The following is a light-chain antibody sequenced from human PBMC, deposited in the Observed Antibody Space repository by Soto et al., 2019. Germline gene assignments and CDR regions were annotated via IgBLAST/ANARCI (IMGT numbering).Light chain of an antibody. CDR3: SSYTSSYTRV. V-gene: IGLV2-14*01. Sequence: QSALTQPASVSGSPGQSITISCTGTSSDVGGYNYVSWHQQHPGKAPKLMIYEVSNRPSGVSDRFSGSKSGNTASLTISGLQAEDEADYYCSSYTSSYTRVFGGGTKLTVL. CDR2: EVS. J-gene: IGLJ3*02. CDR1: SSDVGGYNY.